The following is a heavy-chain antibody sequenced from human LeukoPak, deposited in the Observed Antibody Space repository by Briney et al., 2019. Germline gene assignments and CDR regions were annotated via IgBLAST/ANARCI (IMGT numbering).Heavy chain of an antibody. J-gene: IGHJ4*02. V-gene: IGHV3-21*01. D-gene: IGHD5-12*01. CDR1: GFTFSSYS. CDR2: ISSSSSYI. CDR3: ARDFTYSGYVGSPFDY. Sequence: PGGSLRLSCAASGFTFSSYSMNWVRQAPGKGLEWVSSISSSSSYIYYADSVKGRFTISRDNAKSSLYLQMNSLRAEDTAVYYCARDFTYSGYVGSPFDYWGQGTLVTVSS.